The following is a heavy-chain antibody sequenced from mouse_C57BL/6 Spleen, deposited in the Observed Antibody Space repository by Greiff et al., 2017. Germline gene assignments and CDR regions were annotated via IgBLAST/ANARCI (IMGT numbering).Heavy chain of an antibody. V-gene: IGHV1-31*01. J-gene: IGHJ3*01. D-gene: IGHD2-4*01. CDR1: GYSFTGYY. Sequence: VQLKESGPELVKPGASVKISCKASGYSFTGYYMRWVKQSHGNILDWIGYIYPYNGVSSYNQKFKGKATLTVDKSSSTAYMELLSLTSEDSAVYYGASEDYDYAWFAYWGQGTLVTVSA. CDR3: ASEDYDYAWFAY. CDR2: IYPYNGVS.